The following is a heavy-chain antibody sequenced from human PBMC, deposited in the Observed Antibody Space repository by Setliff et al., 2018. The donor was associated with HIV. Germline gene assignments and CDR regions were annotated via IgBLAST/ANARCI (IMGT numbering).Heavy chain of an antibody. CDR2: IYYSGST. Sequence: SETLSLTCTVSGGSISSHYWSWIRQPPGKGLEWIGSIYYSGSTNYNPSLKSRVTISVDTSKNQFSLKLSSVTAADTAVYYCARDLLGLAASWFDPWGQGTLVTVSS. CDR1: GGSISSHY. CDR3: ARDLLGLAASWFDP. J-gene: IGHJ5*02. V-gene: IGHV4-59*11. D-gene: IGHD6-13*01.